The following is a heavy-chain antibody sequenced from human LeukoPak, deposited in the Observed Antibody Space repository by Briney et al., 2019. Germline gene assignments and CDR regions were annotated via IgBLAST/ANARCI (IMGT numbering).Heavy chain of an antibody. J-gene: IGHJ4*02. D-gene: IGHD5-12*01. CDR1: GYTFTSYG. Sequence: GASVKVSCKASGYTFTSYGISWVRQAPGQGLECVGWISAYNGNTNYAQKLQGRVTMTTDTSTSTAYMDLRSLRSDDTAVYYCARVRNSGFRYVDSWGQGTLVTVSS. CDR3: ARVRNSGFRYVDS. V-gene: IGHV1-18*01. CDR2: ISAYNGNT.